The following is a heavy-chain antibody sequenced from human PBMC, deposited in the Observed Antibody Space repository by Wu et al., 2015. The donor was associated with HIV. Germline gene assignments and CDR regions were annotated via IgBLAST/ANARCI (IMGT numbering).Heavy chain of an antibody. J-gene: IGHJ3*02. CDR3: TTLRGGYYAGSDIPAAFDI. D-gene: IGHD3-10*01. V-gene: IGHV1-24*01. Sequence: QVQLVQSGAELKKPGASVKVSCKVSGDSLTKLSIHWVRQAPGKGLEWMGGFDPEDGEIVYAQNFQGRLTMTEDTSTDTAYVELRSLRFEDTAVYYCTTLRGGYYAGSDIPAAFDIWGQGTMVTVSP. CDR1: GDSLTKLS. CDR2: FDPEDGEI.